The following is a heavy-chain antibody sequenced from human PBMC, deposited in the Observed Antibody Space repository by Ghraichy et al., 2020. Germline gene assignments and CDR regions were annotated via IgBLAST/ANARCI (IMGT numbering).Heavy chain of an antibody. Sequence: GGSLRLSCAASGFTFNSYWMHWVRQAPGKGLLWVSHIKTDGTYTDYADSVKGRFTISRDNAKNSLYLQMNSLRAEDTAVYYCARDPGYCSGGRCYLEQFDCWGQGTLVTVSS. CDR2: IKTDGTYT. V-gene: IGHV3-74*01. CDR3: ARDPGYCSGGRCYLEQFDC. J-gene: IGHJ4*02. D-gene: IGHD2-15*01. CDR1: GFTFNSYW.